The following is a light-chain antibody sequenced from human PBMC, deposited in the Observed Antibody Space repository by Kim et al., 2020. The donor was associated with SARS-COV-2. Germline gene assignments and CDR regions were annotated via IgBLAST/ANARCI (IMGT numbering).Light chain of an antibody. CDR1: QSISSW. CDR3: QQFHSYPWT. J-gene: IGKJ1*01. V-gene: IGKV1-5*03. Sequence: DIQMTQSPSTLSASVGDRVTITCRASQSISSWLAWYQQKPGKDPNLLIYKASSLEGGVPSRFSGSGSGTEFTLTISSLQPDDFATYYCQQFHSYPWTFGQGTKVEIK. CDR2: KAS.